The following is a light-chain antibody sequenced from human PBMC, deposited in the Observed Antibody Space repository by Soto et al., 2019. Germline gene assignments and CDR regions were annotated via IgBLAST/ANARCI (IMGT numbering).Light chain of an antibody. CDR1: SGHSSNN. CDR2: LEGSGSY. Sequence: QSVLTQSSSASASLGSSVKLTCTLSSGHSSNNIAWHQQQPGKAPRYLMKLEGSGSYNKGSGVPDRFSGSSSGADRYLTISNLQFDDEADYYCETWDSNTRVFGGGTKLTVL. J-gene: IGLJ3*02. V-gene: IGLV4-60*02. CDR3: ETWDSNTRV.